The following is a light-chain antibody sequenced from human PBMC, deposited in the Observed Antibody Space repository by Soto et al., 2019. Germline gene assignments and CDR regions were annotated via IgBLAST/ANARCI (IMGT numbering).Light chain of an antibody. Sequence: QSVLTQPASVSGSPGQSITISCTGSSSDVGTQNYVSWYQQHPDKAPKLMIYEVSDRPSGVSNRFSGSKSGNTASLTISGVQAGDEADYYCLSYTSSYTVVFGGGTQLTVL. J-gene: IGLJ2*01. CDR3: LSYTSSYTVV. CDR2: EVS. V-gene: IGLV2-14*01. CDR1: SSDVGTQNY.